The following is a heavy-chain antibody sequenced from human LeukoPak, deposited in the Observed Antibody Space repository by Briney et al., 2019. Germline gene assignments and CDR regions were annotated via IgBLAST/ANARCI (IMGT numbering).Heavy chain of an antibody. D-gene: IGHD3-9*01. Sequence: GGSLRLSCAASGFTFSCYAMSWVRQAPGKGLEWVSAISGSGGSTYYADSVKGRFTISRDNSENTLYLQMNSLRAEDTAVYYCAKAHLRYFDWLSTDYWGQGTLVTVSS. J-gene: IGHJ4*02. CDR1: GFTFSCYA. CDR2: ISGSGGST. CDR3: AKAHLRYFDWLSTDY. V-gene: IGHV3-23*01.